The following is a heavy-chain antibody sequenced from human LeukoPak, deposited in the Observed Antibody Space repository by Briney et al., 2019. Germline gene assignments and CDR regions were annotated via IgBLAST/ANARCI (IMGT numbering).Heavy chain of an antibody. Sequence: ASVTVSCTASGYTFTSYYMHWVRQAPGQGLEWMGIINPSGGSTSYAQKFQGRVTMTRDTSTSTVYMELSSLRSEDTAVYYCARDCGSYYDGLDYWGQGTLVTVSS. V-gene: IGHV1-46*01. CDR2: INPSGGST. CDR1: GYTFTSYY. CDR3: ARDCGSYYDGLDY. D-gene: IGHD1-26*01. J-gene: IGHJ4*02.